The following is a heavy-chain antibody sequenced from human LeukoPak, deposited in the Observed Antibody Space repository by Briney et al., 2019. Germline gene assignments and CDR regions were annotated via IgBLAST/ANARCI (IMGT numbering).Heavy chain of an antibody. CDR2: ISSTSSYI. CDR1: GFTFTTYS. J-gene: IGHJ6*02. V-gene: IGHV3-21*01. Sequence: GGSLRLSCVASGFTFTTYSLNWVRQAPGKGLEWVSSISSTSSYIYYADSVKGRFTLSRDNAKNSIYLQTDSLRAEDTAVYYCTSRGDFWSGYWAMNVWGQGTTVIVSS. D-gene: IGHD3-3*01. CDR3: TSRGDFWSGYWAMNV.